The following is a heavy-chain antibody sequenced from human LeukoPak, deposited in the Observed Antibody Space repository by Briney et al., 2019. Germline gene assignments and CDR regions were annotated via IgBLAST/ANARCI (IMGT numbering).Heavy chain of an antibody. CDR2: INPNSGGT. V-gene: IGHV1-2*02. Sequence: GASVKVSCKASGYTFTGYYMHWVRQAPGQGLEWMGWINPNSGGTKYAQKFQGRVTMTRDTSISTAYMELSRLRSDDTAVYYCARDSTAKSITMVRGATRGESAFDPWGQGTLVTVSS. D-gene: IGHD3-10*01. CDR3: ARDSTAKSITMVRGATRGESAFDP. J-gene: IGHJ5*02. CDR1: GYTFTGYY.